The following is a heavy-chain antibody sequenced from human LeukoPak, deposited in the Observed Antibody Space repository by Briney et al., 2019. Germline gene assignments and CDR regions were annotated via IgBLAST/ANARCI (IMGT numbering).Heavy chain of an antibody. V-gene: IGHV4-59*11. CDR2: IYYSGST. J-gene: IGHJ5*02. CDR3: ARDLWGYCSSTSCYGGWFDP. CDR1: GGSISSHY. Sequence: SETLSLTCTVSGGSISSHYWSWIRQPPGKGLEWIGYIYYSGSTNYNPSLKSRVTISVDTSKNQFSLKLSSVTAADTAVYYCARDLWGYCSSTSCYGGWFDPWGQGTLVTVSS. D-gene: IGHD2-2*01.